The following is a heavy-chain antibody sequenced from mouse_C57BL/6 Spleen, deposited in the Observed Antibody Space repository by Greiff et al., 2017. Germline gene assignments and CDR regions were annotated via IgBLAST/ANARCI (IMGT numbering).Heavy chain of an antibody. CDR3: ARCLYYYGSSYDWYFDV. J-gene: IGHJ1*03. D-gene: IGHD1-1*01. CDR2: LWSGGST. Sequence: VQLVESGPGLVQPSQSLSITCTVSGFSLTSYGVHWVRQSPGKGLEWLGVLWSGGSTDYNAAFISRLSISKDNSKSQVFFKMNSLQADDTAIYYCARCLYYYGSSYDWYFDVWGTGTTVTVSS. V-gene: IGHV2-2*01. CDR1: GFSLTSYG.